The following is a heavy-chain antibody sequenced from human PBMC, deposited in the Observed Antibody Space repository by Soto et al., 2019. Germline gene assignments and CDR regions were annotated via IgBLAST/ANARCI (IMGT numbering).Heavy chain of an antibody. CDR1: GGSFSGYY. CDR2: INHSGST. D-gene: IGHD3-22*01. CDR3: ARFNRVKYYYDSSGYPKSNYYYYGMDV. V-gene: IGHV4-34*01. J-gene: IGHJ6*02. Sequence: SETLSLTCAVYGGSFSGYYWSWIRQPPGKGLEWIGEINHSGSTNYNPSLKSRVTISVDTSKNQFSLKLSSVTAADTAVYYCARFNRVKYYYDSSGYPKSNYYYYGMDVWGQGTTVTVSS.